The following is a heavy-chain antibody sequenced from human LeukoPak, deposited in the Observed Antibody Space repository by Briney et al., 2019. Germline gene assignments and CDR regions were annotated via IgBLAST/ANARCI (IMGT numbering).Heavy chain of an antibody. Sequence: PSETLSLTCAVSGYSISSGHYWGWIRQPPGKGLEWIGTIYYSGSTYYNPSLKSRVTISVYTSKNQFSLKLSPVTAADTAVYYCARRPLHLGELSSYYFDYWGQGTLVTVSS. CDR2: IYYSGST. CDR1: GYSISSGHY. CDR3: ARRPLHLGELSSYYFDY. J-gene: IGHJ4*02. D-gene: IGHD3-16*02. V-gene: IGHV4-38-2*01.